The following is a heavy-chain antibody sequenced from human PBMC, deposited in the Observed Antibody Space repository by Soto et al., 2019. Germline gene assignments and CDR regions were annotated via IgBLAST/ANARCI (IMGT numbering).Heavy chain of an antibody. CDR2: INHSGST. CDR1: GGSFSGYY. Sequence: SETLSLTCAVYGGSFSGYYWSWIRQPPGKGLEWIGEINHSGSTNYNPSLKSRVTISVDTSKNQFSLKLSSVTAADTAVYYCAREKWLGYYYYGMDVWGQGTTVTVSS. J-gene: IGHJ6*02. D-gene: IGHD6-19*01. CDR3: AREKWLGYYYYGMDV. V-gene: IGHV4-34*01.